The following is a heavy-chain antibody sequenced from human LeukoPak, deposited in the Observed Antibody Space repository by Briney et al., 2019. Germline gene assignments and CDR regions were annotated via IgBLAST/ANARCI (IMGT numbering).Heavy chain of an antibody. CDR3: ARVSIAARPEAN. D-gene: IGHD6-6*01. CDR2: ISAYNGNT. Sequence: ASVKVSCKASGYTFTSYGISWVRQAPGQGLEWMGWISAYNGNTNYAQKLQGRVTMATDTSTSTAYMELRSLRSDDTAVYYCARVSIAARPEANWGQGTLVTVSS. CDR1: GYTFTSYG. V-gene: IGHV1-18*01. J-gene: IGHJ4*02.